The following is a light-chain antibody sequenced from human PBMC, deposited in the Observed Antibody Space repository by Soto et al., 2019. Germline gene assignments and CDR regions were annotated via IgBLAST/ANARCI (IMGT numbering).Light chain of an antibody. CDR1: SSDVGSYNL. J-gene: IGLJ2*01. CDR3: CSYAGSSTLVV. CDR2: EGS. Sequence: QSALTQPASVSGSPGQSITISCTGTSSDVGSYNLVSWYQQHPGKAPKLMIYEGSKRPSGVSNRFSGSKSGNTASLTFSGLQAEDEADYYCCSYAGSSTLVVFGGGTQLTVL. V-gene: IGLV2-23*01.